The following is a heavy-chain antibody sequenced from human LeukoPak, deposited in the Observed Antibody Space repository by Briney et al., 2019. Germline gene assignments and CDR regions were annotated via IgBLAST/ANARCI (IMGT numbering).Heavy chain of an antibody. V-gene: IGHV3-30-3*01. CDR2: ISYDGSNK. CDR3: ARVPMATTHFDY. Sequence: GGSLRLSCAASGFTFSSYAMHWVRQAPGKGLEWVTVISYDGSNKYYADSVKGRFTISRDNSKNTLYLQMNSLRAEDTAVYYCARVPMATTHFDYWGQGTLVTVSS. J-gene: IGHJ4*02. CDR1: GFTFSSYA. D-gene: IGHD5-24*01.